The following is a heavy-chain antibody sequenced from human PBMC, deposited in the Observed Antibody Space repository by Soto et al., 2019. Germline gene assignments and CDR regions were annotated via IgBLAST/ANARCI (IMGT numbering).Heavy chain of an antibody. D-gene: IGHD4-17*01. Sequence: QVQLVQSGAEVKKPGASVKVSCKASGYTFTSYDINWVRQATGQGLEWMGWMNPNSGNTGYAQKFQGRVTMTRDTSISTAYMELRSLRSEDTAVYYCARGPLPRPYGDHHYFDYWGQGTLVTVSS. CDR1: GYTFTSYD. CDR3: ARGPLPRPYGDHHYFDY. J-gene: IGHJ4*02. CDR2: MNPNSGNT. V-gene: IGHV1-8*01.